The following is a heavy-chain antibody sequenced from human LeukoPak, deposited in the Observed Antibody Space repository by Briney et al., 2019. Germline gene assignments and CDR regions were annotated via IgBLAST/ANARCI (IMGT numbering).Heavy chain of an antibody. J-gene: IGHJ6*02. CDR1: GGTFSSYA. D-gene: IGHD2-2*01. Sequence: ASVKVSCKASGGTFSSYAISWVRQAPGQGLEWMGWISTYTGNTNYARELQGRVTMTTDTSTSTAYMELRSLRSDDTAVYYCARDCSSTSCYYGMDVWGQGTTVTVSS. V-gene: IGHV1-18*01. CDR3: ARDCSSTSCYYGMDV. CDR2: ISTYTGNT.